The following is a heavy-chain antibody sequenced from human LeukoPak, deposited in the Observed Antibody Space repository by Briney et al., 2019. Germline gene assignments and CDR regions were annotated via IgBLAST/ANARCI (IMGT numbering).Heavy chain of an antibody. CDR2: IKHDGSDK. J-gene: IGHJ4*02. D-gene: IGHD2-15*01. CDR1: GFNFSSYW. V-gene: IGHV3-7*01. CDR3: VREPPHVGMPGPGDY. Sequence: PGGSLRLSCAASGFNFSSYWMIWVRQAPGKGLEWVANIKHDGSDKNYVDSVKGRFTISRDDAKNSLYLRMNSLRVDDTAVYYCVREPPHVGMPGPGDYWGQGNLVHVPS.